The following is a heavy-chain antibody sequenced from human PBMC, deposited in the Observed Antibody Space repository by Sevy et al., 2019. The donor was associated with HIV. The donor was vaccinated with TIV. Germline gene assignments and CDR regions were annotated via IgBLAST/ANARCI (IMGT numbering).Heavy chain of an antibody. Sequence: GGSLRLSCAASGFTFSSYAMHWVRQAPGKGLEWVAVISYDRSNKYYADSVKGRFTISRDNSKNTLYLQMNSLRAEDTAVYYCARVLTGYYPNPFDYWGQGTLVTVSS. CDR3: ARVLTGYYPNPFDY. J-gene: IGHJ4*02. D-gene: IGHD3-9*01. CDR2: ISYDRSNK. V-gene: IGHV3-30*04. CDR1: GFTFSSYA.